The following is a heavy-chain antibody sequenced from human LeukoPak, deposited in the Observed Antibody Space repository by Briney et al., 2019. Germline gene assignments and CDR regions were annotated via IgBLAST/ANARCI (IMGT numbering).Heavy chain of an antibody. Sequence: GRSLRLSCAASGITFMSYGMHWVRQAPGKGLAWVALISFDGSNKYYADSVKGRFTISRDNSKNTLYLQMNSLRAEDTAVYYCAKATEYYYDSSGYSFLDYWGQGTLVTVSS. CDR2: ISFDGSNK. CDR1: GITFMSYG. CDR3: AKATEYYYDSSGYSFLDY. J-gene: IGHJ4*02. V-gene: IGHV3-30*18. D-gene: IGHD3-22*01.